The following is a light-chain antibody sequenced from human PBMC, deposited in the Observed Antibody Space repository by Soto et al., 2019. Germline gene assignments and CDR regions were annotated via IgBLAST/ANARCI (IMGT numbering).Light chain of an antibody. CDR1: ALPKQY. V-gene: IGLV3-25*03. Sequence: SYELTQPPSVSVSPGQTSRITCSGAALPKQYAYWYQQKPGQAPVLVIYKDSERPSGIPERFSGSSSGTTVTLTISGVQAEDEADYYCQSADSSGTPLKVFGGGTKLTVL. CDR3: QSADSSGTPLKV. J-gene: IGLJ2*01. CDR2: KDS.